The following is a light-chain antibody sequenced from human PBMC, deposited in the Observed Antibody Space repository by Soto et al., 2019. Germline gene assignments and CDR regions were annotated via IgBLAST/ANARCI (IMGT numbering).Light chain of an antibody. Sequence: QSVLTQPPSVSAAPGQKVTISCSGSSSNIANNYVSWYQQLPGTAPKLLIYEINKRPSGIPDRFSGSKSGTSATLGITGLQTGDEADYYCGTWDSSLSAHVFGTETKVTVL. V-gene: IGLV1-51*02. J-gene: IGLJ1*01. CDR1: SSNIANNY. CDR2: EIN. CDR3: GTWDSSLSAHV.